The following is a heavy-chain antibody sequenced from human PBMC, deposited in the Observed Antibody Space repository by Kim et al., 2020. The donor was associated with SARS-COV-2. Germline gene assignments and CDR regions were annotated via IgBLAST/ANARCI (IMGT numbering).Heavy chain of an antibody. V-gene: IGHV3-23*01. CDR3: AKAGQRLVWGYFDY. CDR1: GFTFTSYA. D-gene: IGHD6-13*01. J-gene: IGHJ4*02. Sequence: GGSLRLSCTASGFTFTSYAMTWVRQAPGKGLEWVSGISDSGGRTYYGDPVRGRFTIFRDNSKRTLYLQLNTLRVEDTALYYCAKAGQRLVWGYFDYWGQGTLVTVSS. CDR2: ISDSGGRT.